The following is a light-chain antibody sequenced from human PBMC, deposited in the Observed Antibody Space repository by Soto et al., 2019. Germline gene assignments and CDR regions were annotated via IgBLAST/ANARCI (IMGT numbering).Light chain of an antibody. J-gene: IGKJ4*01. CDR3: QQYGASPFT. CDR2: AAF. Sequence: EIVLTQSPGTLSLSPGERATLSCRASQNIDGNFLVWHQQKPGQAPRLLINAAFTRATGIPDRFSGSGSGTDFTLTISRLEPEDFAVYYCQQYGASPFTFVGGTKVEIK. CDR1: QNIDGNF. V-gene: IGKV3-20*01.